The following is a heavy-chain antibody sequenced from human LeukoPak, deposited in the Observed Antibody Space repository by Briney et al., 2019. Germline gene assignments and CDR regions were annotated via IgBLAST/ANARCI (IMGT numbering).Heavy chain of an antibody. CDR3: ARDDSGWITGRILY. CDR1: GFIFNMFG. Sequence: GGSLRLSCSASGFIFNMFGMHWFRQAPGKGLEWVALISKDGETYYTDSVKGRFTISRDTSTNTVNLRMDSLTSEDTAVYFCARDDSGWITGRILYWGQGTLVSVSS. CDR2: ISKDGET. J-gene: IGHJ4*02. D-gene: IGHD6-19*01. V-gene: IGHV3-30*04.